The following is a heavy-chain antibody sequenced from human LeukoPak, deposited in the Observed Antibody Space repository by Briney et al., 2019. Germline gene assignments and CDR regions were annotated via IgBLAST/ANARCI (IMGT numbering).Heavy chain of an antibody. CDR2: ISYDGSNK. CDR3: TKGTIWLPFDY. Sequence: PGGSLRLSCAASGFTLINYAMHWVRQAPGKGLEWVAVISYDGSNKYYADSVKGRFTISRDNSKNTLYLQMNSLRAEDTAVYYCTKGTIWLPFDYWGQGTLVTVSS. CDR1: GFTLINYA. D-gene: IGHD5-18*01. J-gene: IGHJ4*02. V-gene: IGHV3-30-3*01.